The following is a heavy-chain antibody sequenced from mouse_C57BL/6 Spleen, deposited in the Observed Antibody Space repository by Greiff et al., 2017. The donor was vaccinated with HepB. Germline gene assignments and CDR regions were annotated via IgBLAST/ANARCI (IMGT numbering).Heavy chain of an antibody. CDR2: IYPGGGYT. J-gene: IGHJ1*03. CDR1: GYTFTNYW. Sequence: QVHVKQSGAELVRPGTSVKMSCKASGYTFTNYWIGWAKQRPGHGLEWIGDIYPGGGYTNYNEKFKGKATLTADKSSSTAYMQFSSLTSEDSAIYYCARNSRGYFDVWGTGTTVTVSS. D-gene: IGHD1-1*01. CDR3: ARNSRGYFDV. V-gene: IGHV1-63*01.